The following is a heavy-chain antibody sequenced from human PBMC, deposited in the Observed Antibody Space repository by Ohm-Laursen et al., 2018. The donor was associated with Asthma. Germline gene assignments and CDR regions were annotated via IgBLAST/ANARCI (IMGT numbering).Heavy chain of an antibody. Sequence: LRLSCAASGFTVSSNYMSWVRQAPGKGLEWVSVIYSGGSTYYADSVKGRFTISRDNSKNTLYLQMNSLRAEDTAVYYCAKISHCSGGSCYPDYFDYWGQGTLVTVSS. CDR1: GFTVSSNY. CDR2: IYSGGST. J-gene: IGHJ4*02. CDR3: AKISHCSGGSCYPDYFDY. V-gene: IGHV3-53*01. D-gene: IGHD2-15*01.